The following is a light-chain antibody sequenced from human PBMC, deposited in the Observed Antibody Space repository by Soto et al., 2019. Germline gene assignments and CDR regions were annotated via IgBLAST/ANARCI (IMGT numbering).Light chain of an antibody. J-gene: IGKJ2*02. CDR2: LGS. Sequence: DIVMTQSPLSLPVTPGEPASISCSSSQSLLQSNGYNYLDWYLQKPGQSPQLLIYLGSDRASGVPDRFSGSGSGTDFTPKISRVEAEDVGVYYCMQALQTTWTFGQGTKLEI. V-gene: IGKV2-28*01. CDR3: MQALQTTWT. CDR1: QSLLQSNGYNY.